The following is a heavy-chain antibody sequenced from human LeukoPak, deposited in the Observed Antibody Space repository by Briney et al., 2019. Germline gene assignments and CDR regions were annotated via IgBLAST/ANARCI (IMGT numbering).Heavy chain of an antibody. CDR2: IKQDGSEK. V-gene: IGHV3-7*01. Sequence: GGSLRLSCAASGFTFSSYWMSWVRQAPGKGLEWVANIKQDGSEKYYVDSVKGRFTISRDNAKNSLYLQMNSLRAEDTAVYYCARDLGYCSSTSCHSRVFDYWGQGTLVTVSS. CDR1: GFTFSSYW. J-gene: IGHJ4*02. CDR3: ARDLGYCSSTSCHSRVFDY. D-gene: IGHD2-2*03.